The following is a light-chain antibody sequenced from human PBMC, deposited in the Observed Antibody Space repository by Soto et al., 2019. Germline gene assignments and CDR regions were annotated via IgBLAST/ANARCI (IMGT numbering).Light chain of an antibody. CDR3: SSYTSTNTQV. J-gene: IGLJ1*01. V-gene: IGLV2-14*01. Sequence: ALTQPASVSGSPGQSITISCTGTSSDVGAYKYVSWYQQHPGKAPKLMIYEVSNRPSGVSNRFSGSKSGNTASVTISGLQAEDEADYYCSSYTSTNTQVFGAGTKVTVL. CDR1: SSDVGAYKY. CDR2: EVS.